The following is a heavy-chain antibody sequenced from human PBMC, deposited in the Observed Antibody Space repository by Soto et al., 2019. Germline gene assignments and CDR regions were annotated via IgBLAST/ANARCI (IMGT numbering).Heavy chain of an antibody. CDR1: GYTFTSYG. CDR2: ISAYNGNT. V-gene: IGHV1-18*01. J-gene: IGHJ4*02. Sequence: QVQLVQSGAEVKKPGASVKVSCKASGYTFTSYGISWVRQAPGQGLEWMGWISAYNGNTNYAQKLQGRITMTTDTSTITACMELRSLRSDGTAVYYCARRQYGGPQSKAGLFDYWGQGTLVTVSS. CDR3: ARRQYGGPQSKAGLFDY. D-gene: IGHD3-10*01.